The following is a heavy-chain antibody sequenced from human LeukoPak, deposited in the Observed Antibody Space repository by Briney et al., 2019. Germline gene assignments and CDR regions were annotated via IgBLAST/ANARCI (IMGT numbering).Heavy chain of an antibody. V-gene: IGHV3-21*01. Sequence: GGSLRLSCAASGFAFSSYSMNWVRQAPGKGLEWVSSISSSSSYIYYADSVKGRFTISRDNAKNSLYLQMNSLRAEDTAVYYCARDGYGDYVAVGGDYWGQGTLVTVSS. CDR3: ARDGYGDYVAVGGDY. CDR1: GFAFSSYS. J-gene: IGHJ4*02. CDR2: ISSSSSYI. D-gene: IGHD4-17*01.